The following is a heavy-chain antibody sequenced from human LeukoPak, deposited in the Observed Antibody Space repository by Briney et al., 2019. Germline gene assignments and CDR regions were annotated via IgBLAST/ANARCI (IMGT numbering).Heavy chain of an antibody. CDR2: IYSGGRT. D-gene: IGHD5-12*01. CDR1: GFTVSSNN. J-gene: IGHJ4*02. V-gene: IGHV3-66*01. Sequence: GGSLRLSCAASGFTVSSNNMSWVRQAPGRGLGWVSVIYSGGRTYYADSVKGRFTISRDDSKNTLYLQMNSLRAEDTAVYYCARTIVATIWPEANFDYWGQGTLVTVSS. CDR3: ARTIVATIWPEANFDY.